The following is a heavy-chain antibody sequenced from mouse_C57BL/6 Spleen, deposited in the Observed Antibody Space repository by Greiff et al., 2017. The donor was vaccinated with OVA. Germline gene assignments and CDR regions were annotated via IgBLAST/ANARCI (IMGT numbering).Heavy chain of an antibody. CDR2: IYPGDGDT. J-gene: IGHJ2*01. V-gene: IGHV1-82*01. CDR1: GYAFSSSW. Sequence: VQLQQSGPELVKPGASVKISCKASGYAFSSSWMNWVKQRPGKGLEWIGRIYPGDGDTNYNEKFKGKATLTADKSSSTACMQLSSLSSEDSAVYLCDRLIRSFFDYWGQGTTLTVSS. D-gene: IGHD1-1*01. CDR3: DRLIRSFFDY.